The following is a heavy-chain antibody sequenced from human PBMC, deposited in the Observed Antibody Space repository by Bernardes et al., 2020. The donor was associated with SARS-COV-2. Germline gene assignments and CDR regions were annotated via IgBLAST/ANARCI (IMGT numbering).Heavy chain of an antibody. CDR3: ARLRADSLGGGFDS. V-gene: IGHV4-59*08. Sequence: SETLSLTCTVSGGSMSSYYWSWIRQPPGKELEWIAYTYYSGSTDYNPSPKSRVTISIDTSKNQFSQKLSSVTAADTAMYYCARLRADSLGGGFDSWGQGTLVTVSS. CDR1: GGSMSSYY. CDR2: TYYSGST. D-gene: IGHD1-26*01. J-gene: IGHJ4*02.